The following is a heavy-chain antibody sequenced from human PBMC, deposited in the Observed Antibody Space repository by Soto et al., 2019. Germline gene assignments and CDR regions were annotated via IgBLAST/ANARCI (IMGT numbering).Heavy chain of an antibody. V-gene: IGHV1-18*04. Sequence: QVQLVQSGAKVKKPWASVKVSCKASGYTFTIYGISWVRQAPGQGLEWMGWISGYNGNTDYAQNLQDRVTLTTDASTSSVYLELRSLRSDDTAVYYCARVDYYDSSGDYGYWGQGTLITVSS. D-gene: IGHD3-22*01. CDR1: GYTFTIYG. CDR3: ARVDYYDSSGDYGY. CDR2: ISGYNGNT. J-gene: IGHJ4*02.